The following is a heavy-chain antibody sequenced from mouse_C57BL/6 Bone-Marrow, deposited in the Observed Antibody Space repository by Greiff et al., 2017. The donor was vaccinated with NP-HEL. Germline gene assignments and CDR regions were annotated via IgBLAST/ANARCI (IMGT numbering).Heavy chain of an antibody. J-gene: IGHJ3*01. CDR2: IYPGDGDT. V-gene: IGHV1-82*01. D-gene: IGHD2-1*01. CDR3: ARRGDMGYGNYLFAY. Sequence: QVQLQQSGPELVKPGASVKISCKASGYAFSSSWMNWVKQRPGKGLEWIGRIYPGDGDTNYNGTFKGTAPLTADKSYSTAYMQLSSLTSEDSAVYFCARRGDMGYGNYLFAYWGQGTLVTVSA. CDR1: GYAFSSSW.